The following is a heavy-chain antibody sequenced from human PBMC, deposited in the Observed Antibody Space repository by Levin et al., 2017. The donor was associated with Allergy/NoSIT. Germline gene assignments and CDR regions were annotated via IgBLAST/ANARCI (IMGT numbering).Heavy chain of an antibody. Sequence: GESLKISCVASGFTFSSYEMIWVRQAPGKGLQWVSSISSRTNAVKYADSVQGRFTVSRDNARDTLYLQLNSLRPEDTAVYFCARGWGERMDSWGQGTLVTVSS. J-gene: IGHJ4*02. CDR2: ISSRTNAV. D-gene: IGHD3-16*01. CDR3: ARGWGERMDS. V-gene: IGHV3-48*03. CDR1: GFTFSSYE.